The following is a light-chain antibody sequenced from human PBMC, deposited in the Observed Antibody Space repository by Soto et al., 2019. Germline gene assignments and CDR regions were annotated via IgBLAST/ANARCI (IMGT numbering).Light chain of an antibody. CDR3: QSYDSSLSGFYV. CDR2: GNT. Sequence: QSVLTQPPSVSGAPGQRVTISCTGSSSNIGAGYDVHWYQQLPGTAPKLLIYGNTNRPSGVPDRFSGSKSGTSASLAITGLQAEDEAEYYCQSYDSSLSGFYVFGTGTKLTGL. J-gene: IGLJ1*01. CDR1: SSNIGAGYD. V-gene: IGLV1-40*01.